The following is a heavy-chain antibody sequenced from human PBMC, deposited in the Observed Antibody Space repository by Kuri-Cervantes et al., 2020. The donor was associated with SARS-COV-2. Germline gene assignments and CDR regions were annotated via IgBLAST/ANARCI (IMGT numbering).Heavy chain of an antibody. CDR2: IIPIFGTA. J-gene: IGHJ6*03. D-gene: IGHD3-10*01. CDR3: ARGGLLWFGELSDYYYYIDV. Sequence: SVKVSCKASGGTFSSYAISWVRQAPGQGLEWMGGIIPIFGTANYAQKLQGRVTMTTDTSTSTAYMELRSLRSDDTAVYYCARGGLLWFGELSDYYYYIDVWGKGTTVTVSS. CDR1: GGTFSSYA. V-gene: IGHV1-69*05.